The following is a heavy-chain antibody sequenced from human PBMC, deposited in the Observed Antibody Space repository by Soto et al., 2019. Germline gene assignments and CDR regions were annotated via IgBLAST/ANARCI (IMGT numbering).Heavy chain of an antibody. CDR2: ISSSGSTI. CDR3: ARDGRSSSWYASYYYYYMDV. CDR1: GFTFSDYY. D-gene: IGHD6-13*01. V-gene: IGHV3-11*01. J-gene: IGHJ6*03. Sequence: QVQLVESGGGLVKPGGSLRLSCAASGFTFSDYYMSWIRQAPGKGLEWVSYISSSGSTIYYADSVKGRFTISRDNAKNSLYLQMNSLRAEDTAVYYCARDGRSSSWYASYYYYYMDVWGKGTTVTVSS.